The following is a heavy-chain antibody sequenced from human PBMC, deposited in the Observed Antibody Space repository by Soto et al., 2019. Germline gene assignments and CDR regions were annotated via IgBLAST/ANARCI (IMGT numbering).Heavy chain of an antibody. Sequence: PGGSLRLSCAASGFTFSSYGMHWVRQAPGKGLEWVAVISYDGSNKYYADSVKGRFTISRDNSKNTLYLQMNSLRAEDTAVYYCAKDRGYSYRYYYGMDVWGQGTTVTVSS. CDR3: AKDRGYSYRYYYGMDV. D-gene: IGHD5-18*01. J-gene: IGHJ6*02. CDR1: GFTFSSYG. V-gene: IGHV3-30*18. CDR2: ISYDGSNK.